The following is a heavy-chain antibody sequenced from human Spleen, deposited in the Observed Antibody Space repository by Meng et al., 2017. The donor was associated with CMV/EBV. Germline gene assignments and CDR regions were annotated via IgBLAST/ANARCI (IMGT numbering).Heavy chain of an antibody. D-gene: IGHD6-6*01. CDR2: INHSGST. CDR3: VRGFYFGYSIGKNWFDP. J-gene: IGHJ5*02. CDR1: GSLSGYS. Sequence: GSLSGYSWSWVRQPPGKGLEWVGEINHSGSTNYDPSLNSRVSISIDRSENHFSLNLSSVTAADMAVYYCVRGFYFGYSIGKNWFDPWGQGTLVTVSS. V-gene: IGHV4-34*01.